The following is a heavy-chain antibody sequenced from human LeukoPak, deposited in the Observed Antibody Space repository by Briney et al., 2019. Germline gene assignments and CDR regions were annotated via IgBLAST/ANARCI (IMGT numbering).Heavy chain of an antibody. Sequence: GGSLRLSCAASGFTFSSYAMSWVRQAPGKGLEWVSAISGSGGSTYYADSVQGRFTISRENAKNSLYLQMNSLRAEDTALYYCARANYAQFWGQGTLVTVSS. D-gene: IGHD5-24*01. J-gene: IGHJ4*02. V-gene: IGHV3-23*01. CDR3: ARANYAQF. CDR2: ISGSGGST. CDR1: GFTFSSYA.